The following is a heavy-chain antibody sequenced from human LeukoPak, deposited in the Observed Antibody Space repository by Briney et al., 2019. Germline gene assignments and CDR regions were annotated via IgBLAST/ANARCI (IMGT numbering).Heavy chain of an antibody. CDR2: IYYSGST. J-gene: IGHJ4*02. CDR3: ARHGRHTYIDY. D-gene: IGHD1-26*01. V-gene: IGHV4-59*08. Sequence: PSETLSLTCTVSGGSIGSYYWTWIRQPPGKGLEWIGYIYYSGSTNYQPSLESRVTISVDTSKNQFSLNLTSVTAADTAVYYCARHGRHTYIDYWGQGTLVTVSS. CDR1: GGSIGSYY.